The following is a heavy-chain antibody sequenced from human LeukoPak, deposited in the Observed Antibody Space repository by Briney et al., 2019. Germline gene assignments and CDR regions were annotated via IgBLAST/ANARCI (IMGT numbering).Heavy chain of an antibody. J-gene: IGHJ5*02. CDR2: IYSDDRTT. Sequence: PGGSLRLSCAASRFTFSNYWMHWVRQPPGKGLMWVSRIYSDDRTTTYADSLKGRFTISRDNANSMLYLQVNGLRVEDTAVYYCARDKFGHGSRTYTLDPWGQGTLVTVSS. V-gene: IGHV3-74*03. D-gene: IGHD3-10*01. CDR3: ARDKFGHGSRTYTLDP. CDR1: RFTFSNYW.